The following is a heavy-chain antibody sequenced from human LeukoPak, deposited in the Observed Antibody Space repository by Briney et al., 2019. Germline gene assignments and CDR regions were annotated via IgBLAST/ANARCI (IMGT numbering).Heavy chain of an antibody. CDR2: IWYDGSNK. J-gene: IGHJ4*02. Sequence: GGSLRLSCAASGFTFSSYGMHWVRQAPGKGLEWVAVIWYDGSNKYYADPVKGRFTISRDNSKNTLYLQMNSLRAEDTAVYYCAKDYYDSSGYNYFDYWGQGTLVTVSS. D-gene: IGHD3-22*01. CDR1: GFTFSSYG. CDR3: AKDYYDSSGYNYFDY. V-gene: IGHV3-33*06.